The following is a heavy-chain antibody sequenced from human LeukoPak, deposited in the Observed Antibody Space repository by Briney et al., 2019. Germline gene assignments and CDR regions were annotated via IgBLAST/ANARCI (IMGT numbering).Heavy chain of an antibody. D-gene: IGHD3-10*01. CDR1: GFTFSSYA. CDR3: AKPYYYGSGLYYFDY. V-gene: IGHV3-23*01. J-gene: IGHJ4*02. CDR2: ISGSGGST. Sequence: GGSLRLSWAASGFTFSSYAMSWGRQAPGNGLEWVSAISGSGGSTYYADSVKGRFTISRDNSKNTLYLQMNSLRAEDTAVYYCAKPYYYGSGLYYFDYWGQGTLVTVSS.